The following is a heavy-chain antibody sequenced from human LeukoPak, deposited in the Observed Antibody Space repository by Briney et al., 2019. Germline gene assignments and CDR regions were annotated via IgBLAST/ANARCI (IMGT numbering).Heavy chain of an antibody. D-gene: IGHD3-16*01. J-gene: IGHJ4*02. CDR3: ARNHGVKGNYYFDS. Sequence: SETLSLTCTVSGYSISSDYHWGWIRQPPGKGLEWIGSISHSGNTYYNPSLKTRVAISVDTSKNQFSLKLNSVTAADTAVYYCARNHGVKGNYYFDSWGQGTLVTVSS. CDR2: ISHSGNT. V-gene: IGHV4-38-2*02. CDR1: GYSISSDYH.